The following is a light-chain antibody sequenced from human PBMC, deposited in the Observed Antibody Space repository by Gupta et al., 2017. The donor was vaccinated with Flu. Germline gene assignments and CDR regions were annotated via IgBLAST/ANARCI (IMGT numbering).Light chain of an antibody. V-gene: IGLV8-61*01. CDR3: VLYMGSGIWV. CDR2: STN. J-gene: IGLJ3*02. CDR1: SCSVSTSYY. Sequence: QTVVPQAPSFSVSPGGTVTLTCGLSSCSVSTSYYPTCYQQTPGQAPRTLIYSTNTRSSGVPDRFSGSIRGNKAALTITGAQADDESDYYCVLYMGSGIWVFGGGTKLTVL.